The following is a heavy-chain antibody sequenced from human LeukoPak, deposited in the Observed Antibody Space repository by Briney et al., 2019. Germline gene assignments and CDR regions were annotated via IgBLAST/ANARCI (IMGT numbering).Heavy chain of an antibody. V-gene: IGHV4-34*01. Sequence: SETLSLTCAVHGGSFSGYYWSWFRQPPGKGLEWIGEIHYTGATNYSPSLKGRVTISPGTSNSQVSLRMNSVTAADTAVYYCARGITVVYYFDLWGRGTLVTVSS. CDR2: IHYTGAT. CDR3: ARGITVVYYFDL. D-gene: IGHD1-20*01. CDR1: GGSFSGYY. J-gene: IGHJ2*01.